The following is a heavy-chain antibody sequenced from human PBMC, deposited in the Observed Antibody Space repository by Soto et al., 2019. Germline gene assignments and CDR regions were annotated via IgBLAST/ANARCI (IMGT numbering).Heavy chain of an antibody. J-gene: IGHJ4*02. D-gene: IGHD3-16*02. CDR3: ARVKGLYVWGSHRY. V-gene: IGHV3-11*05. CDR1: GFTFSDYY. Sequence: QVQLVESGGGLVKPGGSLRLSCAASGFTFSDYYMSWIRQAPGKGLEWVSYISSSSSYTNYAGSVKGRFTISRDNAKNSRHLQMNSLRAEDTAVYYCARVKGLYVWGSHRYWGQGTLVTVSS. CDR2: ISSSSSYT.